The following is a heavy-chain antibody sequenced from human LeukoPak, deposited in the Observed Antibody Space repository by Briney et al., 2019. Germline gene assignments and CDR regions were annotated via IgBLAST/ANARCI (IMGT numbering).Heavy chain of an antibody. J-gene: IGHJ4*02. Sequence: GGSLRLSCAASGFTFSSYAMRWVRQAPGKGLEWVAVISYDGSNKYYADSVKGRFTISRDNSKNTLYLQMNSLRAEDTAAYYCARDYYGSGSPLVDWGQGTLVTVSS. CDR3: ARDYYGSGSPLVD. D-gene: IGHD3-10*01. CDR1: GFTFSSYA. V-gene: IGHV3-30*04. CDR2: ISYDGSNK.